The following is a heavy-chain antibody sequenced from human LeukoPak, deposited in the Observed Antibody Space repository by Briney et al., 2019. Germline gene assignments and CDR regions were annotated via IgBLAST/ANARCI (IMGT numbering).Heavy chain of an antibody. V-gene: IGHV4-34*01. CDR3: AREITMVRSKAFDI. D-gene: IGHD3-10*01. J-gene: IGHJ3*02. CDR1: GGSFSGYY. CDR2: INHSGST. Sequence: SETLSLTCAVYGGSFSGYYWSWIRQPPGKGLEWIGEINHSGSTNYNPSLKSRVTISVDTSKNQFSLKLSSVTAADTAVYYCAREITMVRSKAFDIWGQGTMVTVSS.